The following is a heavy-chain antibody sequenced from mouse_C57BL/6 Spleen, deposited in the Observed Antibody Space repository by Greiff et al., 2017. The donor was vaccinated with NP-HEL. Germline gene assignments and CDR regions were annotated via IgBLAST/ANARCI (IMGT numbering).Heavy chain of an antibody. CDR2: IWTGGGK. CDR3: ASTSVTTGAMDY. D-gene: IGHD2-12*01. V-gene: IGHV2-9-1*01. J-gene: IGHJ4*01. Sequence: QVQLKQSGPGLVAPSQSLSITCTVSGFSLTSYAISWVRQPPGKGLEWLGVIWTGGGKNYNSALKSRLSISKDNSKSQVFLKMNSLQTDDTARHYFASTSVTTGAMDYWGQGTSVTVSS. CDR1: GFSLTSYA.